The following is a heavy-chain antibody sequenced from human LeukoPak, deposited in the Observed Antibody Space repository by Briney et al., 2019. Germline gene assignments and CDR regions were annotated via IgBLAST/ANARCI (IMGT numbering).Heavy chain of an antibody. CDR2: ISYDGSNK. CDR1: GFTFSSYA. Sequence: PPGGSLRLSCAAPGFTFSSYAMHWVRQAPGKGLEWVAVISYDGSNKYYADSVKGRFTISRDNSKNTLYLQMNSLRAEDTAVYYCARDGIAAAGTHNFDYWGQGTLVTVSS. CDR3: ARDGIAAAGTHNFDY. V-gene: IGHV3-30*04. D-gene: IGHD6-13*01. J-gene: IGHJ4*02.